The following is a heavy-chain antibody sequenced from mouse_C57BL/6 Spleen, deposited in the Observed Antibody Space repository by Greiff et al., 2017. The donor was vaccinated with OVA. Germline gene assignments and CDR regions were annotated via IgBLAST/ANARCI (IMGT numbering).Heavy chain of an antibody. CDR1: GYTFTDYN. CDR2: INPNNGGT. CDR3: ARSYYYYGGSYGWYFDV. Sequence: VQLQQSGPELVKPGASVKMSCKASGYTFTDYNMHWVKQSHGKSLEWIGYINPNNGGTSYNQKFKGKATLTVNKSSSTAYMELRSLTSEDSAVYYCARSYYYYGGSYGWYFDVWGTGTTVTVSS. D-gene: IGHD1-1*01. V-gene: IGHV1-22*01. J-gene: IGHJ1*03.